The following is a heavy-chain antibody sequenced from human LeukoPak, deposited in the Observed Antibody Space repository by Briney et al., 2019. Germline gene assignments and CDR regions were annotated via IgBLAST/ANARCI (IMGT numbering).Heavy chain of an antibody. J-gene: IGHJ6*03. CDR2: ISSSSSTI. D-gene: IGHD2-2*01. V-gene: IGHV3-48*01. CDR1: GFTFSSYT. CDR3: ARAPQIYCSGTSCHYYYYYYMDV. Sequence: PGGSLRLSCAASGFTFSSYTMNWVRQAPGKGLEWVSYISSSSSTIYYADSVKGRFTISRDNAKNSLYLQMNSLRAEDTAVYYCARAPQIYCSGTSCHYYYYYYMDVWGKGTTVTVSS.